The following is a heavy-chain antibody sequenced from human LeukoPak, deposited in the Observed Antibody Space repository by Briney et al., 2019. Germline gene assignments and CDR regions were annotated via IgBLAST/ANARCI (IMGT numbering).Heavy chain of an antibody. V-gene: IGHV1-8*01. CDR3: ARVAYYYDSSGYYFYNWFDP. CDR1: GYTFTSYD. D-gene: IGHD3-22*01. Sequence: ASVKVSCKASGYTFTSYDINWVRQATGQGLEWMGWMNPNSGNTGYAQKFQGRVTMTRNTSISTAYMELSSLRSEDTAACCCARVAYYYDSSGYYFYNWFDPWGQGTLVTVSS. CDR2: MNPNSGNT. J-gene: IGHJ5*02.